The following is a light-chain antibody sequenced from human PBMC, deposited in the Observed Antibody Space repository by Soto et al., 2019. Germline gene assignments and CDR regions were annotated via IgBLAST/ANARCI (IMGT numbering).Light chain of an antibody. CDR1: SSNIGTNY. J-gene: IGLJ3*02. CDR3: SSYATSIGV. CDR2: RND. Sequence: QSVLTQPPSASATPGQRVTISCSGSSSNIGTNYVYWYQHLPGTAPKLLIYRNDQRPSGVPDRFSGSMSGTAASLAIGGLRSEDEADYYCSSYATSIGVFGGGTKLTVL. V-gene: IGLV1-47*01.